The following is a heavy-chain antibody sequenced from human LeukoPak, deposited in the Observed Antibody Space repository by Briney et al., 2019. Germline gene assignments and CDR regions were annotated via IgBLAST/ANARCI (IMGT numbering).Heavy chain of an antibody. D-gene: IGHD4-17*01. CDR2: IYYTGTI. CDR3: ARLSTVTTSFDY. V-gene: IGHV4-39*07. CDR1: GGSISSSTYY. Sequence: PSETLSLTCAVSGGSISSSTYYWGWIRQPPGKGLEWIGSIYYTGTIYYNPSLKSRVTISVDTSKNQFSLKLSSVTAADTAVYYCARLSTVTTSFDYWGQGTLVTVSS. J-gene: IGHJ4*02.